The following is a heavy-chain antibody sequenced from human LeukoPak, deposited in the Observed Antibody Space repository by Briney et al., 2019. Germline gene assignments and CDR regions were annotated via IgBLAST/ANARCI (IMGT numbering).Heavy chain of an antibody. CDR3: ARVGIWGSYNWFDP. CDR1: GFTFSSYE. Sequence: GGSLRLSFAPSGFTFSSYEMNWVRQAPGKGLEWVSYISSSGSTIYYADSVKGRFTISRDSAKNSLYLQMNSLRAEDTAVYYCARVGIWGSYNWFDPWGQGTLVTVSS. CDR2: ISSSGSTI. V-gene: IGHV3-48*03. J-gene: IGHJ5*02. D-gene: IGHD2/OR15-2a*01.